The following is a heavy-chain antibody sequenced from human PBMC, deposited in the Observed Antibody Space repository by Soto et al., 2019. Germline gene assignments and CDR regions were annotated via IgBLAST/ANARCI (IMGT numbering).Heavy chain of an antibody. J-gene: IGHJ4*02. V-gene: IGHV4-31*03. D-gene: IGHD2-2*01. CDR3: ARASIGYCSSTSCYAGDY. CDR2: IYYSGST. Sequence: QVQLQESGPGLVKPSQTLSLTCTVSGGSISSGGYYWSWIRQHPGKGLEWIGYIYYSGSTYYNPSLKSRVTLSVNTSKNQFSLKLSSVTAADTAVYYCARASIGYCSSTSCYAGDYWGQGTLVTVSS. CDR1: GGSISSGGYY.